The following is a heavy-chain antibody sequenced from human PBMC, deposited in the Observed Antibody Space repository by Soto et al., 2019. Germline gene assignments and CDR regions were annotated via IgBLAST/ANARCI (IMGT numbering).Heavy chain of an antibody. V-gene: IGHV1-69*02. CDR2: IIPILGIA. CDR1: GGTFSSYT. CDR3: ARPMVRGPYYYYYGMDV. D-gene: IGHD3-10*01. Sequence: GASVKVSCKASGGTFSSYTISWVRQAPGQGLEWMGRIIPILGIANYAQKFQGRVTITADKSTSTAYMELSSLRSEDTAVYYCARPMVRGPYYYYYGMDVWGQGTTVTVSS. J-gene: IGHJ6*02.